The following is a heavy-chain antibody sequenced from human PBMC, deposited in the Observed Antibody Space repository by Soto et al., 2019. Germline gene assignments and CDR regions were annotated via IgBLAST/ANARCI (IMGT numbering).Heavy chain of an antibody. Sequence: GASVKVSCKASGYTFTSYGISWVRQAPGQGLEWMGIINPSGGSTSYAQKFQGRVTMTRDTSTSTVYMELSSLRSEDTAVYYCATYCSGGSCYSRNPNDAFDIWGQGTMVTVSS. CDR3: ATYCSGGSCYSRNPNDAFDI. CDR2: INPSGGST. D-gene: IGHD2-15*01. J-gene: IGHJ3*02. CDR1: GYTFTSYG. V-gene: IGHV1-46*03.